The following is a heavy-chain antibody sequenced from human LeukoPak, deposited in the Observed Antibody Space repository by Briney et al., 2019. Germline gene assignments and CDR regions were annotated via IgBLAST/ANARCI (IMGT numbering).Heavy chain of an antibody. J-gene: IGHJ4*02. Sequence: SQTLSLTSGISGDSVSSNSGAWNWIRQSTSRGLEYLGRTYYRSHWYNDYAPSVKSRISITSDTSKNQFSLQLNSVTPEDAAVYYCARGLYTTGWAFQYWGQGVLVAVSS. CDR3: ARGLYTTGWAFQY. CDR2: TYYRSHWYN. CDR1: GDSVSSNSGA. D-gene: IGHD6-19*01. V-gene: IGHV6-1*01.